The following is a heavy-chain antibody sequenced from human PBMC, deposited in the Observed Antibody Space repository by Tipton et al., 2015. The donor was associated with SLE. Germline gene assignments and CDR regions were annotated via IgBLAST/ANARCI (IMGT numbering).Heavy chain of an antibody. CDR2: IYHSGST. D-gene: IGHD3-3*01. J-gene: IGHJ4*02. Sequence: TLSLTCAVSGGSISSGGYSWSWIRQPPGKGLEWIGYIYHSGSTYYNPSLKSRVTISVDRSKNQFSLKLSSVTAEDTAVYYCARGGRFLEWYQAGDDYWGQGTLVTVSS. CDR1: GGSISSGGYS. CDR3: ARGGRFLEWYQAGDDY. V-gene: IGHV4-30-2*01.